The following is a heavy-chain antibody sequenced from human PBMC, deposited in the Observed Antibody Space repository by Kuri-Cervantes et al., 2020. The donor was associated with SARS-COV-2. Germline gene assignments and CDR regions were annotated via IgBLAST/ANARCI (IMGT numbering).Heavy chain of an antibody. CDR1: GYTFTSYY. D-gene: IGHD6-19*01. Sequence: ASVKVSCKASGYTFTSYYMHWVRQAPGQGLEWMGIINPSGGSTSYAQKFQGRVTMTRNTSISTAYMELSSLRSEDTAVYYCARFLKEQWPLGFDYWGQGTLVTVSS. V-gene: IGHV1-46*01. CDR2: INPSGGST. J-gene: IGHJ4*02. CDR3: ARFLKEQWPLGFDY.